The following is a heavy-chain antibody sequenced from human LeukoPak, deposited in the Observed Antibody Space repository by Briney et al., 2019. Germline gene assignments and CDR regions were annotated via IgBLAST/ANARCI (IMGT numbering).Heavy chain of an antibody. V-gene: IGHV4-39*07. J-gene: IGHJ3*01. CDR2: IYYSGST. Sequence: SETLSLTCTVSGGSISSSSYYWGWIRQPPGKGLEWIGSIYYSGSTYYNPSLKSRVTISVDASKNQFSLKLSSVTAADTAVYYCARDSTSSWETAFDVWGQGTMVTVSS. CDR1: GGSISSSSYY. CDR3: ARDSTSSWETAFDV. D-gene: IGHD1-26*01.